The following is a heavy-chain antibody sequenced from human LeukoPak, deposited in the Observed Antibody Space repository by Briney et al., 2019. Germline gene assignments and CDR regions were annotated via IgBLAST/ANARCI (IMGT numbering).Heavy chain of an antibody. CDR1: GFTFSRYS. V-gene: IGHV3-21*04. Sequence: GGSLRLSCAASGFTFSRYSMNWVRQAPGKGLEWVSSISSGSSFMYYADSVKGRFTISRDNAKNSLYLQMNSLRAEDTAFYYCARDRGGTYMYFQHWGQGTLVTVSS. CDR3: ARDRGGTYMYFQH. J-gene: IGHJ1*01. CDR2: ISSGSSFM. D-gene: IGHD1-26*01.